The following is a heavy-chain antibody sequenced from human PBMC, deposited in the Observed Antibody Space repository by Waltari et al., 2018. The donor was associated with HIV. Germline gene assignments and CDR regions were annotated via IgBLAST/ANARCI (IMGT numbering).Heavy chain of an antibody. CDR2: MNPNSGNT. D-gene: IGHD1-7*01. CDR3: ARSSITGTSGGGMDV. CDR1: GYTFTSYD. Sequence: QVQLVQSGAEVKKPGASVKVSCKASGYTFTSYDINWLRQATGQGLEWMGWMNPNSGNTGYAQKFQGRVIMTRNTSISTAYRELSSLRSEDTAVYYCARSSITGTSGGGMDVWGQGTTVTVSS. J-gene: IGHJ6*02. V-gene: IGHV1-8*01.